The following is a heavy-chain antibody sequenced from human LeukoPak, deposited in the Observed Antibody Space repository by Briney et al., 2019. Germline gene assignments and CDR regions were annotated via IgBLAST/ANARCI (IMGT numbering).Heavy chain of an antibody. Sequence: VVSVKVSCKASGYTFTSYYMHWVRQAPGQGLEWMGIINPSGGSTSYAQKFQGRVTMTRDMSTSTVYMELSSLRSEDTAVYYCARDLATAALIDPWGQGTLVTVSS. J-gene: IGHJ5*02. V-gene: IGHV1-46*01. CDR3: ARDLATAALIDP. D-gene: IGHD1-26*01. CDR1: GYTFTSYY. CDR2: INPSGGST.